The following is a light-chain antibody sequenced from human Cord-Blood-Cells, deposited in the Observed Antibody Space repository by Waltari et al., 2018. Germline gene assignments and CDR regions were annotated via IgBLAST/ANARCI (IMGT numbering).Light chain of an antibody. V-gene: IGLV2-8*01. CDR1: SSDVGGYNY. J-gene: IGLJ3*02. CDR3: SSYAGSNNWV. CDR2: EVS. Sequence: QSALTQPPSASGSPGQSVTISCTGTSSDVGGYNYVSWYQQHPGKAPKLMIYEVSKLPSGVPDRFSGSKSGNTASLAVSGLQAEGEADYYCSSYAGSNNWVFGGGTKLTVL.